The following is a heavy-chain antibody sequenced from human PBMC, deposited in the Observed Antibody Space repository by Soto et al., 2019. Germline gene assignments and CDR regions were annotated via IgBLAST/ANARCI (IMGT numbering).Heavy chain of an antibody. CDR3: AKRLSAYSDY. Sequence: GGSLRLSCAASGFTFSSYGMHWVRQAPGKGLEWVAVISYDGSNKYYADSVKGRFTISRDNSKNTLYLQMNSLRAEDTAVYYCAKRLSAYSDYWGQGTLVTVSS. D-gene: IGHD3-22*01. J-gene: IGHJ4*02. CDR2: ISYDGSNK. V-gene: IGHV3-30*18. CDR1: GFTFSSYG.